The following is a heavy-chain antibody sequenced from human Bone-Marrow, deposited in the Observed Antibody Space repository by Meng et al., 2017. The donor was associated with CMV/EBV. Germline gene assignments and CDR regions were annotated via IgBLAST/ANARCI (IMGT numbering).Heavy chain of an antibody. CDR1: GYIFPNYG. CDR3: AREGQDYSNYVKKNYGMDV. CDR2: ISTYNGKT. D-gene: IGHD4-11*01. J-gene: IGHJ6*02. Sequence: ASVKVSCKASGYIFPNYGISWVRQAPGQGHEWMGWISTYNGKTNYAQSFQGRVTLTADTSTSTVYMELRSLRSDDTAVYYCAREGQDYSNYVKKNYGMDVWGQGTTVTVSS. V-gene: IGHV1-18*01.